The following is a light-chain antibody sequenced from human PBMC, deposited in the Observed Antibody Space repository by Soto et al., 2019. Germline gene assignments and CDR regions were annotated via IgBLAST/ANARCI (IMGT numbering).Light chain of an antibody. V-gene: IGLV1-40*01. J-gene: IGLJ3*02. CDR1: SSNIGAGYD. CDR2: ENN. CDR3: QSYDNNLAAWV. Sequence: QSVLTQPPSVSGTPGQRVTISCTGSSSNIGAGYDVHWYQQLPGTAPKVVIYENNNRPSGVPARFSGSRSGSSGSLAITGLQAEDEGDYYCQSYDNNLAAWVFGGGTKLTVL.